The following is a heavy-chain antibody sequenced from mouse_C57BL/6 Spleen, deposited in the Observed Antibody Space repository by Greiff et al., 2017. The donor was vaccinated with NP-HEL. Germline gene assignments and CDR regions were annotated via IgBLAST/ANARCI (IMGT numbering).Heavy chain of an antibody. V-gene: IGHV1-81*01. CDR1: GYTFTSYG. J-gene: IGHJ2*01. CDR3: ASCTAHDY. D-gene: IGHD3-2*02. Sequence: VKLQESGAELVRPGASVKLSCKASGYTFTSYGISWVKQRPGQGLEWIGELYPRSGNTYYNEKFKGKATLTADKSSSTAYMELRILTSEDSAVYFCASCTAHDYWGQGTTLTVSS. CDR2: LYPRSGNT.